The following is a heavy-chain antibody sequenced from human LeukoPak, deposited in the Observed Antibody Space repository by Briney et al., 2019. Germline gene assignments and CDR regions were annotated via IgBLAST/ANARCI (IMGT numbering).Heavy chain of an antibody. CDR2: INSNSGDT. J-gene: IGHJ4*02. D-gene: IGHD2-2*01. CDR3: AREGLVCSSSSCHYLDS. V-gene: IGHV1-2*02. CDR1: GYTFTAFC. Sequence: GASVKVSCKASGYTFTAFCLHWVRQAPGQGLEWMGWINSNSGDTNYEQKFQGRVTMTRDTSISTAYMEVGGLRSDDTAVYYCAREGLVCSSSSCHYLDSWGQGTLVTVSS.